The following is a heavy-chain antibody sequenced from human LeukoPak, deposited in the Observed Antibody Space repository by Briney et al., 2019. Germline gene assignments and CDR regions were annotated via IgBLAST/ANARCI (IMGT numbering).Heavy chain of an antibody. CDR2: IYHSGST. V-gene: IGHV4-4*02. Sequence: PSEALSLTCAVSGGSISSSNWWSWIRQPPGKGLEWIGEIYHSGSTNYNPSLKSRVTISVDKSKTQFSLKLSSVTAADTAVYYCARSNLVGATRDAFDIWGQGTVVTVSS. J-gene: IGHJ3*02. CDR3: ARSNLVGATRDAFDI. D-gene: IGHD1-26*01. CDR1: GGSISSSNW.